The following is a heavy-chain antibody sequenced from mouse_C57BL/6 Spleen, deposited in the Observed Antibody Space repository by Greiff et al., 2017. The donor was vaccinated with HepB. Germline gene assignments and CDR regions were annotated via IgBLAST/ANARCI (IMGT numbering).Heavy chain of an antibody. J-gene: IGHJ2*01. D-gene: IGHD1-2*01. CDR3: ARTARIKY. Sequence: VQLKESGPGLVTPSQSLSLTCTVTGYSITSGYGWNWIRQFPGNKLEWMGYISYSGSTNYNPSLKSRISITRDTSKNPFFLQLNSVTTEDTATYYCARTARIKYWGQGTTLTVSS. CDR2: ISYSGST. CDR1: GYSITSGYG. V-gene: IGHV3-2*02.